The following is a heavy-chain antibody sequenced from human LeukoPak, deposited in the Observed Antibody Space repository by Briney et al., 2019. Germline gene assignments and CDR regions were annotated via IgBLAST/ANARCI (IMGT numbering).Heavy chain of an antibody. D-gene: IGHD2-2*01. J-gene: IGHJ6*02. CDR3: ARGYCSSTSCSKGLRGLYYYYGMDV. CDR2: INHSGST. V-gene: IGHV4-34*01. CDR1: GGSFSGYY. Sequence: PSETLSLTCAVYGGSFSGYYWSWIRQPPGKGLEWIGEINHSGSTNYNPSLKSRVTISVDTSKNQFSLKLSSVTAADTAVYYCARGYCSSTSCSKGLRGLYYYYGMDVWGQGTTVTVSS.